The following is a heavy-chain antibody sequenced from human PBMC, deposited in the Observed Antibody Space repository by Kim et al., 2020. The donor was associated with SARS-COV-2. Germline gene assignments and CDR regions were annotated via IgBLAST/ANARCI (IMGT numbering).Heavy chain of an antibody. CDR2: VHSRGTT. Sequence: SETLSLTCAVSGGSINSYYWTWIRQPPGKGLEWIGNVHSRGTTNYNPSLKSRVTIAVDTSKNQVSLNVTSETAADTAVYYCAGFCGGGSCPDHWGQGTLVTVSS. J-gene: IGHJ4*02. CDR1: GGSINSYY. V-gene: IGHV4-59*13. D-gene: IGHD2-15*01. CDR3: AGFCGGGSCPDH.